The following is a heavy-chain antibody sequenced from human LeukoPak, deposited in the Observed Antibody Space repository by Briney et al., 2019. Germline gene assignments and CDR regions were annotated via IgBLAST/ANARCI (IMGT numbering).Heavy chain of an antibody. V-gene: IGHV4-61*02. J-gene: IGHJ4*02. CDR2: IYTSGST. CDR3: ARDRADSGGNGFDY. D-gene: IGHD4-23*01. CDR1: GGSISSGSYY. Sequence: SQTLSLTCTVSGGSISSGSYYWSWIRQPAGKGLEWIGRIYTSGSTNYNPSLKSRVTISVDTSKNQFSLKLTAVTAADTAIYYCARDRADSGGNGFDYWGQGTLVTVSS.